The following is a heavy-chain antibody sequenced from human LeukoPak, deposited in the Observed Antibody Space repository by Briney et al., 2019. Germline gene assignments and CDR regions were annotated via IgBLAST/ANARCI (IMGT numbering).Heavy chain of an antibody. D-gene: IGHD5-12*01. V-gene: IGHV3-30*18. CDR3: AKSPRNSGYEGKGY. CDR1: RFTFSSYG. Sequence: GRSLRLSCAASRFTFSSYGMHSVRQAPGKGLEWVATISYDGYNKYYGDSVKGRFTISRDNSKNTLYLQMNSLRTEDTAVYYCAKSPRNSGYEGKGYWGQGTLVTVSS. J-gene: IGHJ4*02. CDR2: ISYDGYNK.